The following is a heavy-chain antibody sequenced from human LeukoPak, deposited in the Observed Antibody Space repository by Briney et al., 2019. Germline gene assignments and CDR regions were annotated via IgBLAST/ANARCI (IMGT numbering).Heavy chain of an antibody. D-gene: IGHD3-10*01. CDR2: ISSSGSTI. CDR3: ARDRFRRDYYGSGSYYPFDY. CDR1: GFTFSSYE. J-gene: IGHJ4*02. V-gene: IGHV3-48*03. Sequence: PGGSLRLSCAASGFTFSSYEMNWVRQAPGRGLEWVSYISSSGSTIYYADSVKGRFTISRDNAKNSLYLQMNSLRAEDTAVYYCARDRFRRDYYGSGSYYPFDYWGQGTLVTASS.